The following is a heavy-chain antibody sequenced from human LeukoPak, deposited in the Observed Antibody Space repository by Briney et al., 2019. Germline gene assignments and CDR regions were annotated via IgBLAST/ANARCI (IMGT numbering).Heavy chain of an antibody. CDR3: AKAYYYDSSGYYSSTRSYYFDY. Sequence: GGSLRLSCAASGFTFSSYWMSWVRQAPGKGLEWVPAISGSGGSTYYADSVKGRFTISRDNSKNTLYLQMNSLRAEDTAVYYCAKAYYYDSSGYYSSTRSYYFDYWGQGTLVTVSS. CDR1: GFTFSSYW. CDR2: ISGSGGST. J-gene: IGHJ4*02. D-gene: IGHD3-22*01. V-gene: IGHV3-23*01.